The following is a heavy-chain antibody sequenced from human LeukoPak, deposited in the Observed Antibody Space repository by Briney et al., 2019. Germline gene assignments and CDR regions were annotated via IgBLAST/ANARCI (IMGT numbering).Heavy chain of an antibody. J-gene: IGHJ4*02. Sequence: GGSLRLSCAASGFTFSSYAMSWVRQAPGKGLEWVSAIGGSGDSTYYADSVKGRFTISRDNSKNTLYLQMNSLRAEDTAVCYCAKDSSGYYYRASWFDYWGQGTLVTVSS. CDR3: AKDSSGYYYRASWFDY. CDR1: GFTFSSYA. D-gene: IGHD3-22*01. V-gene: IGHV3-23*01. CDR2: IGGSGDST.